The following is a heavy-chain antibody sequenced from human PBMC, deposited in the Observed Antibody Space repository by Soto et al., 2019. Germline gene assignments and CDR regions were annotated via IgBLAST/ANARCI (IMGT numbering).Heavy chain of an antibody. CDR1: GFTFSSYG. D-gene: IGHD3-3*01. V-gene: IGHV3-33*01. Sequence: GGSLRLSCAASGFTFSSYGMHWVRQAPGKGLEWVAVIWYDGSNKYYADSVKGRFTISRDNSKNTLYLQMNSLRAEDTAVYYCARGPPAGGFLEWLLPHDYWGQGTLVTVSS. J-gene: IGHJ4*02. CDR2: IWYDGSNK. CDR3: ARGPPAGGFLEWLLPHDY.